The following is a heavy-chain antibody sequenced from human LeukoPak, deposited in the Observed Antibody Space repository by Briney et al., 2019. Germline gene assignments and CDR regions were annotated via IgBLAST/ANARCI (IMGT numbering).Heavy chain of an antibody. D-gene: IGHD1-1*01. V-gene: IGHV4-61*10. CDR3: ARARRWNAAVEGWWFDP. J-gene: IGHJ5*02. CDR2: IYYSGST. CDR1: GNSISSGDNS. Sequence: SQTLSLTCTVSGNSISSGDNSWSWIRQPAGKGLEWIGFIYYSGSTNYNPSLKSRVTISVDTSKNQFSLKLSSVTAADTAVYYCARARRWNAAVEGWWFDPWGQGTLVTVSS.